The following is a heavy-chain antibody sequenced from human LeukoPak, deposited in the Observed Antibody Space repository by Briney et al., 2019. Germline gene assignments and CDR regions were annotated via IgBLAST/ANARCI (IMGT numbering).Heavy chain of an antibody. V-gene: IGHV1-8*02. CDR3: ARDGHRRYYYDSRGREGGFDI. CDR1: GYTFTSYD. J-gene: IGHJ3*02. Sequence: ASVKVSCKASGYTFTSYDINWVRQATGQGLEWMGWMNPNSGNTGYAQKLQGRVTTTTDTSTSTAYMELRSLRSDDTAVYYCARDGHRRYYYDSRGREGGFDIWGQGTMVTVSS. CDR2: MNPNSGNT. D-gene: IGHD3-22*01.